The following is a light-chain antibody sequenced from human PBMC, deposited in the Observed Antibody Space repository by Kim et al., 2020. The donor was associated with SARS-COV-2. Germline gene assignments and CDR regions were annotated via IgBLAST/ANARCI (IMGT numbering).Light chain of an antibody. Sequence: SASPVDKVTITCRLTQNLSRSLVWFQQRPGQAPLLLLYAAYTLHTGAPSRFSGSGSETDFTRTINPLQSEDSATYFCQQYFDFPYPFGQGTTLEIK. CDR2: AAY. V-gene: IGKV1D-8*02. CDR3: QQYFDFPYP. CDR1: QNLSRS. J-gene: IGKJ2*01.